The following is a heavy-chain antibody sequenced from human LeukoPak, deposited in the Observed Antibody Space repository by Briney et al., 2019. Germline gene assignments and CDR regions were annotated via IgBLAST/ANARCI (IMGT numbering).Heavy chain of an antibody. CDR2: TYYRSKWYY. V-gene: IGHV6-1*01. CDR3: ARDGGGLRGLFDY. J-gene: IGHJ4*02. Sequence: SQTLSLTCAISGDSVSSNSPAWNWIRQSPSRGLEWLERTYYRSKWYYDYAVSVKRRITINPDTSKNQFSLQLNSVTPEDTAVYYCARDGGGLRGLFDYWGQGTLVTVSS. D-gene: IGHD4-17*01. CDR1: GDSVSSNSPA.